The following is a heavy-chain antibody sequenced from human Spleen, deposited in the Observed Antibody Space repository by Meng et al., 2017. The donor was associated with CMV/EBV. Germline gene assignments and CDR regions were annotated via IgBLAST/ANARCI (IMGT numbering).Heavy chain of an antibody. CDR1: TISGNV. CDR3: ARESVAGVPCDY. CDR2: ISNDGSNK. V-gene: IGHV3-30-3*01. D-gene: IGHD6-19*01. Sequence: TISGNVVQGVRQAPGRGQEGVAIISNDGSNKYYADTVNERLTISRDTSTNALYLQMNSLRAEDTDVYDCARESVAGVPCDYWGQGTLVTVSS. J-gene: IGHJ4*02.